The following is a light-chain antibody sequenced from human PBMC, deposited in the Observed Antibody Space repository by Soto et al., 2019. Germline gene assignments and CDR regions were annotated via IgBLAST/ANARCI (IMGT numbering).Light chain of an antibody. CDR3: AAWDTSLRWV. V-gene: IGLV1-47*01. J-gene: IGLJ3*02. CDR2: RTD. Sequence: QAVVTQPPSVSGTPGQRVTISCSGSSSNVGSNFVYWYQQFPGTAPKLLIYRTDQRPSGVPDRFTASKPGTSASLAISGLRSDDEADYYCAAWDTSLRWVFGGGTKLTVL. CDR1: SSNVGSNF.